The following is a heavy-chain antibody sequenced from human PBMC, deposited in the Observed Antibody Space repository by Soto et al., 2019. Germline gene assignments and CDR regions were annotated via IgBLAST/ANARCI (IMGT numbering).Heavy chain of an antibody. J-gene: IGHJ5*02. CDR3: ARERIAAAGKGWFDP. D-gene: IGHD6-13*01. CDR2: ISSSSSYT. CDR1: GFTFSDYY. Sequence: KPGGSLKLSCAASGFTFSDYYMSWIRQAPGKGLEWVSYISSSSSYTNYADSVKGRFTISRDNAKNSLYLQMNSLRAEDTAVYYCARERIAAAGKGWFDPWGQGTLVTVSS. V-gene: IGHV3-11*06.